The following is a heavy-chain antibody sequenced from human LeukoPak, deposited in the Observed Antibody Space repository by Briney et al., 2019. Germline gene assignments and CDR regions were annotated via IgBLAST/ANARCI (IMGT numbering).Heavy chain of an antibody. CDR2: IIPIFGTA. V-gene: IGHV1-69*13. D-gene: IGHD3-3*01. Sequence: VASVKVSCKASGYTFTSYGISWVRQAPGQGLEWMGGIIPIFGTANYAQKFQGRVTITADESTSTAYMELSSLRSEDTAVYYCARAGRGDFWSGYFYMDVWGKGTTVTVSS. J-gene: IGHJ6*03. CDR1: GYTFTSYG. CDR3: ARAGRGDFWSGYFYMDV.